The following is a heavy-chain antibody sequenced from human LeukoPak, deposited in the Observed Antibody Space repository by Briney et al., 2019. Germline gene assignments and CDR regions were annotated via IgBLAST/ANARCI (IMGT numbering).Heavy chain of an antibody. V-gene: IGHV4-34*01. CDR2: INHSGST. D-gene: IGHD2-15*01. CDR1: GGSFSGYY. Sequence: PETLSLTCAVYGGSFSGYYWSWIRLPPGKGLEWIGEINHSGSTNYNPSLKSRVTISVDTSKNQFSLKLSSVTAADTAVNYCARGRGYCSGGSCYHFDYWGQGTLVTVSS. J-gene: IGHJ4*02. CDR3: ARGRGYCSGGSCYHFDY.